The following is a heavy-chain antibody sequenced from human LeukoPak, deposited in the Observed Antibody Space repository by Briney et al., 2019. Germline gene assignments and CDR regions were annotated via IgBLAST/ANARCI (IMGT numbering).Heavy chain of an antibody. Sequence: PGGSLRLSCAASGFTFSSYWMSWVRQAPGKGLEWVANIKQDGSEKYYVDSVKGRFTISRDNAKNSLYLQMNSLRAEDTAVYYCARPYVDTAMVRSYYYGMDVWGQGTTVTVSS. CDR1: GFTFSSYW. J-gene: IGHJ6*02. V-gene: IGHV3-7*03. D-gene: IGHD5-18*01. CDR2: IKQDGSEK. CDR3: ARPYVDTAMVRSYYYGMDV.